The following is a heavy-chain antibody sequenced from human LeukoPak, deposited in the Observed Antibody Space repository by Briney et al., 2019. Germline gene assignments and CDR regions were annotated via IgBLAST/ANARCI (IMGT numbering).Heavy chain of an antibody. CDR2: IYYSGST. D-gene: IGHD5-12*01. V-gene: IGHV4-59*01. J-gene: IGHJ4*02. CDR1: GGSISSYY. Sequence: SETLSLTCTVSGGSISSYYWSWIRQPPGKGLEWIGYIYYSGSTNYNPSLKSRVTISVDTSKNQFSLKLSSVTAADTAVYYCARVSSGYERKPYYFDYWGQGTLVTVSS. CDR3: ARVSSGYERKPYYFDY.